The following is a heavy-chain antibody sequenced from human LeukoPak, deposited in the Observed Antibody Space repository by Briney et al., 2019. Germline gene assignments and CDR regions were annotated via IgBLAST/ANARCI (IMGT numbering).Heavy chain of an antibody. V-gene: IGHV3-21*01. D-gene: IGHD1-1*01. J-gene: IGHJ4*02. CDR1: GFTFSSYS. CDR2: ISSSSSYI. CDR3: ARVLSRRGWNDY. Sequence: NPGGSLRLSCAASGFTFSSYSMTWVRQAPGKGLEWVSSISSSSSYIYYADSVKGRFTISRDNAKNSLYLQMNSLRAEDTAVYYCARVLSRRGWNDYWGQGTLVTVSS.